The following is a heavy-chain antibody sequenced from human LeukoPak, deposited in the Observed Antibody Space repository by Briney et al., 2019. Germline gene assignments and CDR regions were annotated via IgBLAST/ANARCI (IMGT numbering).Heavy chain of an antibody. CDR1: GFTFSSYG. J-gene: IGHJ6*04. CDR2: ISYDGSNK. D-gene: IGHD5-18*01. Sequence: PGRSLRLSCAASGFTFSSYGMHWVRQAPGKGLEWVAVISYDGSNKYYADSVKGRFTISRDNSKNTLYLQMNSLRAEDTAVYYCAKGGYSYGPYYYYGMDVWGKGTTVTVSS. V-gene: IGHV3-30*18. CDR3: AKGGYSYGPYYYYGMDV.